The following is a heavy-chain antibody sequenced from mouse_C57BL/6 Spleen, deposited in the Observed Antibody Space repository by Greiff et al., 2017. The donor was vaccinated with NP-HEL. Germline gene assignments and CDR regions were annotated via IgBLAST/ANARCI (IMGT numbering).Heavy chain of an antibody. Sequence: VQLQQSGPVLVKPGASVKMSCKASGYTFTDYYMNWVKQSHGKSLEWIGVINPYNGGTSYNQKFKGKATLTVDKSSSTAYMELNSLTSEDSAVYYCARGDYDEGYFDYWGQGTTLTVSS. CDR2: INPYNGGT. CDR3: ARGDYDEGYFDY. J-gene: IGHJ2*01. D-gene: IGHD2-4*01. CDR1: GYTFTDYY. V-gene: IGHV1-19*01.